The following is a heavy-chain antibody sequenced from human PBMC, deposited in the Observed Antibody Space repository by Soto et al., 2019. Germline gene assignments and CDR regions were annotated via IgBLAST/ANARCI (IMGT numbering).Heavy chain of an antibody. CDR3: ARGGVIPRIVVVPAAMDWFDP. CDR2: INPNSGGT. J-gene: IGHJ5*02. D-gene: IGHD2-2*01. Sequence: ASVKVSCKASGYTFTGYYMHWVRQAPGQGLEWMGWINPNSGGTNYAQKFQGRVTMTRDTSISTAYMELSRLRSDDTAVYYCARGGVIPRIVVVPAAMDWFDPWGQGTLVTVSS. V-gene: IGHV1-2*02. CDR1: GYTFTGYY.